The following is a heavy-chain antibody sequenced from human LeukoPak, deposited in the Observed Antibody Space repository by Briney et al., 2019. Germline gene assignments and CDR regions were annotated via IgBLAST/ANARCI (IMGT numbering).Heavy chain of an antibody. CDR2: INQDGSEK. Sequence: GGSLRLSCAASGFTFSDYWMTWVRQAPGKGLEWVANINQDGSEKYYVDSVKGRFTVSRDNAKNSLYLQMSSLRAEDTAVYYCASAMIVVVIPPPAFDIWGQGTMVTVSS. J-gene: IGHJ3*02. D-gene: IGHD3-22*01. CDR3: ASAMIVVVIPPPAFDI. CDR1: GFTFSDYW. V-gene: IGHV3-7*01.